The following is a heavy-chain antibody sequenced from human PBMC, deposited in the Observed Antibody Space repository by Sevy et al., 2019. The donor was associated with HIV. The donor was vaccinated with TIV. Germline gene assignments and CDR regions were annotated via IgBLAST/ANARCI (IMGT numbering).Heavy chain of an antibody. CDR2: FCFGDGSK. V-gene: IGHV3-23*01. Sequence: GGSLRLSCAASGFTFSRYTMTWVRQAPGKGLEWVSTFCFGDGSKNDADSAKGRFTISRDNSKNTLYLQMNSLRAEDTAIYYCVREGRTQPLDYRGQGTLVTVSS. CDR3: VREGRTQPLDY. D-gene: IGHD2-15*01. CDR1: GFTFSRYT. J-gene: IGHJ4*02.